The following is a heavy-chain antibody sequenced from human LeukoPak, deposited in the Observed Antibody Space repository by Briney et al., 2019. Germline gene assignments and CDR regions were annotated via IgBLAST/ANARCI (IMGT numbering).Heavy chain of an antibody. V-gene: IGHV1-2*02. CDR1: GYTLSAYH. D-gene: IGHD3-10*01. J-gene: IGHJ5*02. CDR3: ARGDKKENLSGPSGYFDP. CDR2: INPNSGDT. Sequence: GASVKVSCKASGYTLSAYHIHWVRQAPGQGLEWMGWINPNSGDTNFAPKFHGRVSMTRDTSLNTAYMELSSLRSDDTAVYYCARGDKKENLSGPSGYFDPWGQGSLVTVSS.